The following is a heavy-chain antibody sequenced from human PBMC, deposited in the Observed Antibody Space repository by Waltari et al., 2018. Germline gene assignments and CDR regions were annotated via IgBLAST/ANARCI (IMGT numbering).Heavy chain of an antibody. V-gene: IGHV3-30-3*01. CDR2: ISYDGSNK. CDR1: GFTFSSYA. J-gene: IGHJ4*02. Sequence: QVQLVESGGGVVQPGRSLRLSCAASGFTFSSYAMHWVRQAPGKGLEWVAVISYDGSNKYYADSVKGRFTISRDKSKNTLYLQMNSLRAEDTAVYYCARNYIAARPRGTGFDYWGQGTLVTVSS. D-gene: IGHD6-6*01. CDR3: ARNYIAARPRGTGFDY.